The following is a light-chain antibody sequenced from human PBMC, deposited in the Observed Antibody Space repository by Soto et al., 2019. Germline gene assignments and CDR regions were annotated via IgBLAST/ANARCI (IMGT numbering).Light chain of an antibody. CDR1: QSVSSTY. V-gene: IGKV3-20*01. J-gene: IGKJ2*01. Sequence: EIVLTQSPGTLSLSPGERATLSCRASQSVSSTYLAWYQQKPGHAPRLLIYGGASRATGIPDRLSGSGSGTDFTLTISRLEPEDFAVYYCQQYGSSPMYTFGQGTKLEIK. CDR2: GGA. CDR3: QQYGSSPMYT.